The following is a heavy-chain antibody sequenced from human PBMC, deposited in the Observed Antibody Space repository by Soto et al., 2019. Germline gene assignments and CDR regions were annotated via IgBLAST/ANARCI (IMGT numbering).Heavy chain of an antibody. D-gene: IGHD5-12*01. CDR2: ISYDGKNK. J-gene: IGHJ4*02. Sequence: QVQLVASGGGVVQPGRSLRLSCTSSGLTFRRDGMLWVRQAPGEGLEWVSVISYDGKNKYYADSVKGRFTISRDNSKSTLFLQMDSRRIEDTAVYYCAGGYDWGDYWGQGTLVTVSS. CDR1: GLTFRRDG. CDR3: AGGYDWGDY. V-gene: IGHV3-30*03.